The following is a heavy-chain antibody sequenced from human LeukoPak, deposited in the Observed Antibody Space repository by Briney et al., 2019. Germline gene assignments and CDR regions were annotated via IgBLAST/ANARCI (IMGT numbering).Heavy chain of an antibody. V-gene: IGHV1-69*13. CDR1: GGTFSSYA. J-gene: IGHJ4*02. CDR3: ALAGFLEWLSGPFDY. D-gene: IGHD3-3*01. Sequence: SVKVSCXASGGTFSSYAISWVRQAPGQGLEWMGGIIPIFGTANYAQKFQGRVTITADESTSTAYMELSSLRSEDTAVYYCALAGFLEWLSGPFDYWGQGTLVTVSS. CDR2: IIPIFGTA.